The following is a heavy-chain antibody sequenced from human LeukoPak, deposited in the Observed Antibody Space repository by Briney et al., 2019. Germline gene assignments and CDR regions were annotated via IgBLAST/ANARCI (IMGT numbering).Heavy chain of an antibody. V-gene: IGHV3-30*18. Sequence: GRSLRLSCAASGFTFSSYGMHWVRQAPGKGLEWVAVISYDGSNKYYADSVKGRFTTSRDNSKNTLYLQMNSLRAEDTAVYYCAKDWERWLQLMGDYWGQGTLVTVSS. J-gene: IGHJ4*02. CDR2: ISYDGSNK. D-gene: IGHD5-24*01. CDR3: AKDWERWLQLMGDY. CDR1: GFTFSSYG.